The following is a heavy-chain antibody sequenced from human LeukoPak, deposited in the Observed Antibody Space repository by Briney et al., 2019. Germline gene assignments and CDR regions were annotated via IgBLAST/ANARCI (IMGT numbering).Heavy chain of an antibody. CDR2: ISSSSSYI. J-gene: IGHJ4*02. V-gene: IGHV3-21*01. D-gene: IGHD1-26*01. CDR3: ARESSVVGRNIDY. Sequence: GGSLRLSCAASGFTFSNYKMNWVRQAPGKGLEWVSSISSSSSYIYYADSVKGRFTVSRDNAKNSLYLQMNSLRAEDTAVYYCARESSVVGRNIDYWGQGTLVTVSS. CDR1: GFTFSNYK.